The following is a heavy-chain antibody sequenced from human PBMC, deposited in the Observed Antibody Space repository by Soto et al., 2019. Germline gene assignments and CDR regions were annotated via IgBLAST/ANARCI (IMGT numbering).Heavy chain of an antibody. CDR3: VTYHLNKYYFDY. CDR2: IIPIFGTA. V-gene: IGHV1-69*13. D-gene: IGHD2-2*01. Sequence: ASVKVSCKASGGTFSSYAISWVRQAPGQGLEWMGGIIPIFGTANYAQKFQGRVTITADESTSTAYMELSSLRSEDTAVYYCVTYHLNKYYFDYWGQGTLVTVSS. J-gene: IGHJ4*02. CDR1: GGTFSSYA.